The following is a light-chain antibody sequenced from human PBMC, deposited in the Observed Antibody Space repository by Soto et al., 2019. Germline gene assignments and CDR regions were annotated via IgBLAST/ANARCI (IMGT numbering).Light chain of an antibody. J-gene: IGLJ1*01. Sequence: QSVLTQPPSASGSPGQSLTISCTGTSSDVGAYNYVSWYQQHPGRAPKLMIYEVSNRPSGVSNRFSGSKSGNTASLTISGLQAEDEADYYCSSYTSSSTLYVFGTGTKVTVL. CDR3: SSYTSSSTLYV. V-gene: IGLV2-14*01. CDR2: EVS. CDR1: SSDVGAYNY.